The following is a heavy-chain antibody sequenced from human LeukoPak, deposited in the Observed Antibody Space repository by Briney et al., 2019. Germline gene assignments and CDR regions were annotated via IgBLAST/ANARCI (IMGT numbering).Heavy chain of an antibody. CDR1: GGSISSYY. D-gene: IGHD2-15*01. V-gene: IGHV4-59*01. CDR3: ARAYCSGGSCYPYYFDY. J-gene: IGHJ4*02. CDR2: IYYSGST. Sequence: SETLSLTCTVSGGSISSYYWSWIRRPPGKGLEWIGYIYYSGSTNYNPSLKSRVTISVDTSKNQFSLKLSSVTAADTAVYYCARAYCSGGSCYPYYFDYWGQGTLVTVSS.